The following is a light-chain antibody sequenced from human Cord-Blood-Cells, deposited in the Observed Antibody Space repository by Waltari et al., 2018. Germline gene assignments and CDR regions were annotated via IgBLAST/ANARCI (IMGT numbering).Light chain of an antibody. J-gene: IGLJ2*01. CDR2: QDS. CDR3: QAWDSSTSYVV. CDR1: KLGDKY. V-gene: IGLV3-1*01. Sequence: SYELTQPPSVSVSPGQTASITCSGDKLGDKYACWYQQKQGQCPVLVTYQDSKRPSRIPERFSGSNSGNTATLTISGTQAMDEADYYCQAWDSSTSYVVFGGGTKLTVL.